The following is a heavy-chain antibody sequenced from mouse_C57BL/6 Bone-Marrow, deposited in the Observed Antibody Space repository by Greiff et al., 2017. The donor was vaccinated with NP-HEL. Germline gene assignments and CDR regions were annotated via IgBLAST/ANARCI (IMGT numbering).Heavy chain of an antibody. CDR3: GRHEEDGRYYYGSRGWFAD. D-gene: IGHD1-1*01. CDR1: GYTFTEYT. J-gene: IGHJ3*01. Sequence: QVQLKQSGAELVKPGASVKLSCKASGYTFTEYTIHWVKQRSGQGLEWIGWFYPGGGSIKYNEKFKDKATLTADKSSSTVYMELSSLSSEDSAVYFGGRHEEDGRYYYGSRGWFADWGQGTLVTVSA. V-gene: IGHV1-62-2*01. CDR2: FYPGGGSI.